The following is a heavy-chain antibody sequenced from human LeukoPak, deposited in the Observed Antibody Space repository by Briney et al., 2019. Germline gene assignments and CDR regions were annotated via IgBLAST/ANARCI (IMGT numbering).Heavy chain of an antibody. Sequence: SETLSLTCTVSGGSISSSTYYWAWIRQPPGKGLEYIGNIYYSGSTNYNPSLKSRVTISVDTSKNQFSLKLRSVTAADTAVYYCARKRKFDCWGQGTLVTVSS. CDR1: GGSISSSTYY. V-gene: IGHV4-39*07. CDR2: IYYSGST. CDR3: ARKRKFDC. J-gene: IGHJ4*02.